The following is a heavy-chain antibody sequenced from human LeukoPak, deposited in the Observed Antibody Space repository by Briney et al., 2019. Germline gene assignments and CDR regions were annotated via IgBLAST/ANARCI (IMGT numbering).Heavy chain of an antibody. CDR1: GFTFSSYA. J-gene: IGHJ4*02. CDR3: ARDLMGIAYRGAFYY. Sequence: GGSLRLSCAASGFTFSSYAMSWVRQAPGKGLEWVSAISGSGGSTYYADSVKGRFTISRDNSKNALYLQMNSLRAEDTAVYYCARDLMGIAYRGAFYYWGQGTLVTVSS. D-gene: IGHD6-13*01. CDR2: ISGSGGST. V-gene: IGHV3-23*01.